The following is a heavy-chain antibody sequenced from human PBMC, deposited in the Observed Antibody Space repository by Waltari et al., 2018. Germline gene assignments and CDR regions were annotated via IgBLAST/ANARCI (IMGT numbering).Heavy chain of an antibody. CDR1: GYTFTNYG. J-gene: IGHJ3*02. CDR3: AGIRRTGNDAFDI. Sequence: QVQLVQSGAEVKKPGASVKVSCKASGYTFTNYGLIWVRQAPGQSLEWMGWISIYNGNTNYAQNLQGRVTMTRDTSTNTASMELRSLRSDDTAVYYCAGIRRTGNDAFDIWRQATMVTVSS. CDR2: ISIYNGNT. D-gene: IGHD1-1*01. V-gene: IGHV1-18*01.